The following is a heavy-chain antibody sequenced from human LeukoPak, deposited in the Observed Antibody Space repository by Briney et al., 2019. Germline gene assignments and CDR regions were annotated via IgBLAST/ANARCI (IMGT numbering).Heavy chain of an antibody. Sequence: ASVNVSCKSSGYTFTSYGISWERQAPGQGHEWMGWISAYNGNTNYAQKLQGRVTMTTDTSTSTAYMELRSLRSDDTAVYYCAIDHESYPNWFDPWGQGTLVTVSS. CDR2: ISAYNGNT. CDR3: AIDHESYPNWFDP. V-gene: IGHV1-18*01. J-gene: IGHJ5*02. CDR1: GYTFTSYG.